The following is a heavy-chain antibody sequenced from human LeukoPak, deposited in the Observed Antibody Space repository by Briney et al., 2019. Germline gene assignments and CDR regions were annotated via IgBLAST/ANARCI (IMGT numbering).Heavy chain of an antibody. J-gene: IGHJ6*03. D-gene: IGHD3-10*01. Sequence: GASVKVSCKASGYTFTSYDTNWVRQATGQGLEWMGWMNPNSGNTGYAQKFQGRVTMTRNTSISTAYMELRNLRSEDTAVYYCARGPYGSGRYPMDVWGKGTTVTVSS. CDR1: GYTFTSYD. V-gene: IGHV1-8*01. CDR3: ARGPYGSGRYPMDV. CDR2: MNPNSGNT.